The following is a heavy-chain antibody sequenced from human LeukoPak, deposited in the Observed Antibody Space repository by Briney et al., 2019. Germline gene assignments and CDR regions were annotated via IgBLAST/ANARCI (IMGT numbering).Heavy chain of an antibody. V-gene: IGHV3-21*01. Sequence: GGSLRLSCAASGFTFSSYSMNWVRQAPGKGLEWVSSISSNSIYKYYADSVKGRFTISRDNAKKSLYLQMNSLRAEDTAVYYCARAGGIDNPWGQGTLVTVSS. D-gene: IGHD2-21*01. CDR3: ARAGGIDNP. CDR2: ISSNSIYK. CDR1: GFTFSSYS. J-gene: IGHJ4*02.